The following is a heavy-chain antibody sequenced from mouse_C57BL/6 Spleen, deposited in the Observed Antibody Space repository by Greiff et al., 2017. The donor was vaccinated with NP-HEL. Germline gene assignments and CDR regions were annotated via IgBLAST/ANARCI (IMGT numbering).Heavy chain of an antibody. J-gene: IGHJ2*01. CDR2: IYPTDGST. Sequence: QVQLQQPGPELVKPGASVKLSCKASGYTFTSYDINWVKQRPGQGLEWIGGIYPTDGSTKYNEKFKGQATLTVDTSSRTAYMELHSLPSGASAVYFCERVIVTGTYCWGQGTTLTVAS. V-gene: IGHV1-85*01. CDR1: GYTFTSYD. D-gene: IGHD4-1*01. CDR3: ERVIVTGTYC.